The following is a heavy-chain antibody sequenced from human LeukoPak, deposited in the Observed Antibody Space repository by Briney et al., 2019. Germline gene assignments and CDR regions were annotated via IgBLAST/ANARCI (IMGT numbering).Heavy chain of an antibody. CDR2: IYYSGNT. D-gene: IGHD2-15*01. J-gene: IGHJ4*02. CDR1: GGSISSNSYY. V-gene: IGHV4-39*01. CDR3: ARLLYCSGGSCYYWDY. Sequence: PSETLSLTCTVSGGSISSNSYYWGWIRQPPGKGLEWIVTIYYSGNTYYNPSLKSRVTISVDTSKNQFSLKLTSVTAADTAVYYCARLLYCSGGSCYYWDYWGQGTLVAVSS.